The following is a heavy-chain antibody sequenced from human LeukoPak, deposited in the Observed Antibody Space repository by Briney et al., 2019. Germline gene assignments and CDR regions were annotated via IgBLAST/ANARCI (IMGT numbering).Heavy chain of an antibody. CDR2: ISAYNGNT. CDR3: AREGGHYYDSSGYPHFDY. Sequence: ASVKVSCKASGYTFTSYGISSVRQAPGQGLEWMGWISAYNGNTNYAQKLQGRVTMTTDTSTSTAYMELRSLRSDDTAVYYCAREGGHYYDSSGYPHFDYWGQGTLVTVSS. D-gene: IGHD3-22*01. CDR1: GYTFTSYG. V-gene: IGHV1-18*01. J-gene: IGHJ4*02.